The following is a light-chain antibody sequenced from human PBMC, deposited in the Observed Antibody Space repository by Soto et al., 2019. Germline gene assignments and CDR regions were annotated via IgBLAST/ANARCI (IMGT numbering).Light chain of an antibody. CDR3: QQYYRFPFT. CDR2: SAS. CDR1: QSITTF. Sequence: DIQVTQSPSSLSASVGDRVTITCRASQSITTFLNWFQQKPGKAPKVLIYSASTLQSGVPSRFTGSGSGTDFTLTISSLQSEDFATYYCQQYYRFPFTFGQGTKLQI. V-gene: IGKV1-39*01. J-gene: IGKJ2*01.